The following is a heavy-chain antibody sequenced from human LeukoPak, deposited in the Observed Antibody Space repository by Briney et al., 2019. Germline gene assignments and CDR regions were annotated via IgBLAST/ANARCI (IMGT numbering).Heavy chain of an antibody. CDR1: GYTFTGYY. J-gene: IGHJ4*02. CDR2: INPNSGDT. Sequence: ASVKVSCKASGYTFTGYYIHWVRQAPGQGLEWMGWINPNSGDTNSAQKFQGRVTMTRDTSISTAYMELSRLRSNDTAAYYCARQSSGWYYFDYWGQGTLVTVSS. D-gene: IGHD6-19*01. V-gene: IGHV1-2*02. CDR3: ARQSSGWYYFDY.